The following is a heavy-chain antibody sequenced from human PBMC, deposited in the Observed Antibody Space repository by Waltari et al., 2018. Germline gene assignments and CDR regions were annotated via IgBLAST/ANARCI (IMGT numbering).Heavy chain of an antibody. CDR2: MNQDGNER. CDR1: GFTFIRYW. V-gene: IGHV3-7*01. Sequence: EVALVESGGGLVQPGASLTLPCAASGFTFIRYWVAGVRQAPGGGREWVANMNQDGNERNYVDSVKGRFTISRDNAKNSLYLQMNSLRAEDTALYYCVRGQNADYWGQGALVTVSS. CDR3: VRGQNADY. J-gene: IGHJ4*02.